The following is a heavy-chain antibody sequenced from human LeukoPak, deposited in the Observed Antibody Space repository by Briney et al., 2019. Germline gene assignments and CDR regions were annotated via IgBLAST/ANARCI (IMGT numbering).Heavy chain of an antibody. J-gene: IGHJ4*02. CDR3: ATDHYDYVWGSYRLFDY. CDR2: INPNSGGT. Sequence: ASVKVSCKASGYTFTGYYMHWVRQAPGQGLEWMGWINPNSGGTNYAQKFQGRVTMTRDTSISTAYMELSRLRSDDTAVYYCATDHYDYVWGSYRLFDYWGQGTLVTVSS. CDR1: GYTFTGYY. V-gene: IGHV1-2*02. D-gene: IGHD3-16*02.